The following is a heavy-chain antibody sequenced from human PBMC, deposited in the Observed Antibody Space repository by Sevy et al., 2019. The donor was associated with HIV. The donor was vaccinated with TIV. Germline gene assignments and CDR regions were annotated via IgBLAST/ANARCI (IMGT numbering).Heavy chain of an antibody. CDR2: INPTSGGR. D-gene: IGHD6-19*01. CDR1: AYNFIGYY. J-gene: IGHJ5*02. Sequence: ASVKVSCKASAYNFIGYYIHWVRQAPGQGLEWIGRINPTSGGRKYAHMFQGRVTVTIDMSVSTAYMELTRLTSDDTAIYYCAGQTSGWYDWFDPWGPGTLVTVSS. CDR3: AGQTSGWYDWFDP. V-gene: IGHV1-2*06.